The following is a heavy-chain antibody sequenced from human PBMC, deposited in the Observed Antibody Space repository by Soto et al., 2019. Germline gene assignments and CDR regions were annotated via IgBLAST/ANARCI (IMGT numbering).Heavy chain of an antibody. J-gene: IGHJ6*02. D-gene: IGHD3-3*01. CDR1: RDSISSRVYY. V-gene: IGHV4-31*03. CDR3: ARYNDFWSGSHGYYGMDV. Sequence: TLSLTCTVTRDSISSRVYYWSLLRQHPGKGLEWIGYIYYSGSTYYSPSLKSRVTISVDTSKNQFSLKLSSVTAADTAVYYCARYNDFWSGSHGYYGMDVWGQGTTVT. CDR2: IYYSGST.